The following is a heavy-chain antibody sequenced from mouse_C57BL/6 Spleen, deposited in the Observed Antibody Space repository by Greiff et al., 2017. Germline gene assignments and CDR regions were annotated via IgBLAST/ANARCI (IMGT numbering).Heavy chain of an antibody. Sequence: QVHVKQPGAELVRPGSSVKLSCKASGYTFTSYWMDWVKQRPGQGLEWIGNIYPSDSETHYNQKFKDKATLTVDKSSSTAYMQLSSLTSEDSAVYYCARGGLNYSNYYFDYWGQGTTLTVSS. J-gene: IGHJ2*01. CDR2: IYPSDSET. CDR1: GYTFTSYW. V-gene: IGHV1-61*01. CDR3: ARGGLNYSNYYFDY. D-gene: IGHD2-5*01.